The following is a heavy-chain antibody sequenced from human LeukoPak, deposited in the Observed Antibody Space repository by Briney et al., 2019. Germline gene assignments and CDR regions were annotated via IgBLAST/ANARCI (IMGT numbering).Heavy chain of an antibody. J-gene: IGHJ4*02. D-gene: IGHD2-15*01. CDR1: GFSVSSNY. Sequence: GGSLRLSCAASGFSVSSNYMSWVRQAPGKGLEWVSVIYSGDSTYYADSVKGRFTISRDNSRNTLYLQMNSLRADDTAIYYCAKVRGRVVAPDFGYYFDYWGQGALVTVSS. V-gene: IGHV3-53*01. CDR2: IYSGDST. CDR3: AKVRGRVVAPDFGYYFDY.